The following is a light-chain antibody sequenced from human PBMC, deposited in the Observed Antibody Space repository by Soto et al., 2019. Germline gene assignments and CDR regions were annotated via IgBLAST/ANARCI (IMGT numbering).Light chain of an antibody. CDR2: KAS. CDR3: QQYNSYSEA. Sequence: DIQMTQSPSTLSGSVGDRVTITCRASQTISSWLAWYQQKPGKALKLLIYKASTLKSGVASRFSGSGSGTEFTLTISRLQHDDFATYYCQQYNSYSEAFGQGTKVERK. J-gene: IGKJ1*01. V-gene: IGKV1-5*03. CDR1: QTISSW.